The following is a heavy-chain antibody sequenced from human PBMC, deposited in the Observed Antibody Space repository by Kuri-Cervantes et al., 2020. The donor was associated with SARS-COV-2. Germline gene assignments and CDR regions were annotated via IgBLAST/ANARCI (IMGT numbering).Heavy chain of an antibody. Sequence: GESLKISCAASGFTFSSYAMSWVRQAPGKGLEWVSAISGSGGSTYYADSVKGRFTISRDNAKNSLYLQMNSLRDEDTAVYYCARNKNWAFDYWGQGTLVTVSS. CDR2: ISGSGGST. V-gene: IGHV3-23*01. D-gene: IGHD1/OR15-1a*01. CDR1: GFTFSSYA. CDR3: ARNKNWAFDY. J-gene: IGHJ4*02.